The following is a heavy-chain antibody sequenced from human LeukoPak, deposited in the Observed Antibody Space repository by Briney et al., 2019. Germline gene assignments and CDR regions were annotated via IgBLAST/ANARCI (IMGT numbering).Heavy chain of an antibody. J-gene: IGHJ4*02. Sequence: SETLSLTCTVSGGSISSGSYYWSWIRQPAGKGLEWIGRIYTSGSTNYNPSLKSRVTISVDTSKNQFSLKLSSVTAADTAVYCCARGGEQQLVTYFDSWGQGTLVTVSS. CDR2: IYTSGST. CDR1: GGSISSGSYY. V-gene: IGHV4-61*02. CDR3: ARGGEQQLVTYFDS. D-gene: IGHD6-13*01.